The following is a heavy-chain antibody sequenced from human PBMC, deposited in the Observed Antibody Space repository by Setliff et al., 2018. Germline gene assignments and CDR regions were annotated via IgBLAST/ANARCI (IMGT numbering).Heavy chain of an antibody. Sequence: GGSLRLSCAASGFTVNTNYMTWVRQAPGKGLEWVSITYRDGSTYYADSVKGRFTISRDNAKNSLYLQMNSLRAEDTAVYYCARGGFDPWGQGTLVTVSS. V-gene: IGHV3-66*01. J-gene: IGHJ5*02. CDR2: TYRDGST. CDR1: GFTVNTNY. CDR3: ARGGFDP.